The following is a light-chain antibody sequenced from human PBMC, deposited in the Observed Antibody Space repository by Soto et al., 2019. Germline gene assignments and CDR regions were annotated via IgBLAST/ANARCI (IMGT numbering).Light chain of an antibody. Sequence: EIVLTQSPVTLSLSPGERATLSCRASQSVSSYLAWYQQKPGQAPRLLIYDASNRATGIPARFSGGGSGTDFTLTISSLEPEDFAVYYCQQRSNWPPGSTFGPGTKVDIK. CDR1: QSVSSY. J-gene: IGKJ3*01. V-gene: IGKV3-11*01. CDR3: QQRSNWPPGST. CDR2: DAS.